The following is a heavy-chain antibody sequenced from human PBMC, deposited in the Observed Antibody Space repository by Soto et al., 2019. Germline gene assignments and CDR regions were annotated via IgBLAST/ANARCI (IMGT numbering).Heavy chain of an antibody. V-gene: IGHV3-11*01. Sequence: LRLSCAASGFSFRDYFMSWIRQAPGKGLEWVSYIGPYGNSIYYADSVKGRFTISRDDATNSLHLHMNSLRTDDTAVYYCARDDHTYGVYWGQGTPVTVSS. CDR2: IGPYGNSI. J-gene: IGHJ4*02. D-gene: IGHD2-21*01. CDR1: GFSFRDYF. CDR3: ARDDHTYGVY.